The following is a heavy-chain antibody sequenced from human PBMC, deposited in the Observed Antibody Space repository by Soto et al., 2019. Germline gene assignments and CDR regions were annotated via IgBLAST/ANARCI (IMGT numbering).Heavy chain of an antibody. V-gene: IGHV1-69*06. Sequence: GASVKVSCKASGGTFSSYAISWVRQAPGQGLEWMGGIIPIFGTANYAQKFQGRVTITADKSTSTAYMELSSLRSEDTAVYYCARDKGDIVVVPDHYGMDVWGQGTTVTVSS. CDR3: ARDKGDIVVVPDHYGMDV. D-gene: IGHD2-2*01. J-gene: IGHJ6*02. CDR2: IIPIFGTA. CDR1: GGTFSSYA.